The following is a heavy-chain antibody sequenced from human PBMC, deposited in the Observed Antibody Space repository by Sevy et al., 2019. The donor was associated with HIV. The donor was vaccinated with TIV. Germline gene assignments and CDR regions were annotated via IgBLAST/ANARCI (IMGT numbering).Heavy chain of an antibody. D-gene: IGHD1-26*01. V-gene: IGHV3-30-3*01. CDR2: ISYDGSNK. CDR1: GFTFSSYA. J-gene: IGHJ4*02. Sequence: GGSLRLSCAASGFTFSSYAMHWVRQAPGKGLEWVAVISYDGSNKYYADSVKGRFTISRDNSKNTLYLQMNSLRAEDTAVYYCARDWNRWELLTDYWGQGTLVTVSS. CDR3: ARDWNRWELLTDY.